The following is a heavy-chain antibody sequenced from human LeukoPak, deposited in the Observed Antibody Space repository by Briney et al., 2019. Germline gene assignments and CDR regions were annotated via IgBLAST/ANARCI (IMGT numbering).Heavy chain of an antibody. CDR2: INSNSGGT. V-gene: IGHV1-2*06. CDR3: ARDLSSTPNWELAY. J-gene: IGHJ4*02. CDR1: GYTFTGYY. Sequence: ASVKVSCKASGYTFTGYYLHWVRQAPGQGLEWMGRINSNSGGTELAQKFQGRVTMTRDTSISTAYMEESSLRSDDTAVYYCARDLSSTPNWELAYWGQGTLVTVSS. D-gene: IGHD7-27*01.